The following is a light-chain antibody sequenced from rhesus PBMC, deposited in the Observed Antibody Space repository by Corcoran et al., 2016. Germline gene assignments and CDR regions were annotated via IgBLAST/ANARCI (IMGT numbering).Light chain of an antibody. J-gene: IGKJ3*01. CDR3: QHSYGTPFT. Sequence: DIQMTQSPSSLSASVGDRVTITCRASANVNNYLHWYQQKPGKAPKLLIDKASTLQSGVPSRLSGSGPWTDFTLSISSLQPEDFATYYCQHSYGTPFTFGPGTKLDIK. CDR2: KAS. V-gene: IGKV1-74*01. CDR1: ANVNNY.